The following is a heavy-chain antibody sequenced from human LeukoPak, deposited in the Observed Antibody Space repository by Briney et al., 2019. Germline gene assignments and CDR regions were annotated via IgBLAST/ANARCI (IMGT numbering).Heavy chain of an antibody. CDR3: ARQSMIVVVSWDY. CDR2: IYHSGST. CDR1: GYSISSGYY. D-gene: IGHD3-22*01. Sequence: SETLSLTCAVSGYSISSGYYWGWIRQPPGKGLEWIGSIYHSGSTYYNPSLKSRVTISVDTSKNQFSLKLSSVTTADTAVYYCARQSMIVVVSWDYWGQGTLVTVSS. V-gene: IGHV4-38-2*01. J-gene: IGHJ4*02.